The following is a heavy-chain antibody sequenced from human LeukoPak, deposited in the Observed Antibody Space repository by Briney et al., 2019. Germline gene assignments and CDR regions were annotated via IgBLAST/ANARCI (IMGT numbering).Heavy chain of an antibody. V-gene: IGHV4-39*01. CDR2: IHYSGST. Sequence: PSETLSLTCSVSGDSITTNNYYWGWIRRPPGKGLEWIGNIHYSGSTCYSPSLKNRVTISVDTSKNQFSLRLKSVTAADTAVYYCWRPHCSNSVCSSSRVDFWGQGTLVTVSS. D-gene: IGHD2-8*01. J-gene: IGHJ4*02. CDR3: WRPHCSNSVCSSSRVDF. CDR1: GDSITTNNYY.